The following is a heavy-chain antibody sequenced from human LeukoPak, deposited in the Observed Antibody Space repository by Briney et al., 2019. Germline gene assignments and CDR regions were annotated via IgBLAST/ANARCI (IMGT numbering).Heavy chain of an antibody. D-gene: IGHD2-8*01. V-gene: IGHV4-34*01. CDR1: GGSFSGYY. Sequence: SETLSLTCAVYGGSFSGYYWSWIRQPPGKGLEWIGEINHSGSTSYNPSLKSRVTISVDTSKNQFSLKLSSVTAADTAVYYCAREGIVLMVYAYDYWGQGTLVTVSS. CDR3: AREGIVLMVYAYDY. CDR2: INHSGST. J-gene: IGHJ4*02.